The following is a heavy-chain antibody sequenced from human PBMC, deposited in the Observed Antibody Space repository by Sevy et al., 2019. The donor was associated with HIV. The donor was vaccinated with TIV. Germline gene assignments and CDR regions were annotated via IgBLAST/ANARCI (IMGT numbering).Heavy chain of an antibody. J-gene: IGHJ4*02. CDR3: ARKYDSSGYFDY. CDR2: ISGSGGSGDKT. D-gene: IGHD3-22*01. CDR1: GFTFSNYA. V-gene: IGHV3-23*01. Sequence: GGSLRLSCAASGFTFSNYAMNWVRQAPGKGLEWVSGISGSGGSGDKTNYAESGKGRFNISRDDSKNSLYLQLNSLGAEDTAIYYCARKYDSSGYFDYWGQGTLVTVSS.